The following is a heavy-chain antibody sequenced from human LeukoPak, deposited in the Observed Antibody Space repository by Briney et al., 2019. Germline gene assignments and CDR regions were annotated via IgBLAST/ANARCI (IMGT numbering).Heavy chain of an antibody. CDR3: ARELVSTSSNWFDP. Sequence: SVTVSCKASGGTFSSYAISWVRQAPGQGLEWMGGIIPIFGTANYAQKFQGRVTITTDESTSTAYMELSSLRSEDTAVYYCARELVSTSSNWFDPWGQGTLVTVSS. D-gene: IGHD2-2*01. J-gene: IGHJ5*02. CDR1: GGTFSSYA. CDR2: IIPIFGTA. V-gene: IGHV1-69*05.